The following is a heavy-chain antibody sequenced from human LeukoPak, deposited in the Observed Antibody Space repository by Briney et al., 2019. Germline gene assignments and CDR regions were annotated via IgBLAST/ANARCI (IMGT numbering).Heavy chain of an antibody. J-gene: IGHJ4*02. CDR3: ARGRTKPTVTTFDY. V-gene: IGHV4-38-2*02. CDR1: GYSISSGYY. D-gene: IGHD4-17*01. CDR2: IYHSGSS. Sequence: SETLSLTCTVSGYSISSGYYWGWIRQPPGKGLEWIGSIYHSGSSYYNPSLNSRVTISVDTSKNQFSLKLSSVTAADTAVYYCARGRTKPTVTTFDYWGQGTLVTVSS.